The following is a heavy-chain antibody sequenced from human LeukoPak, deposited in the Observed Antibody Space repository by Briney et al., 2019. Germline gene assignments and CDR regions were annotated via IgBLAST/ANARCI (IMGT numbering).Heavy chain of an antibody. J-gene: IGHJ5*02. D-gene: IGHD6-19*01. CDR2: ISPNSGGT. Sequence: ASVKVSCKASGYTFTGYYMHWVRQAPGQGLEWMGWISPNSGGTNYAQKFQGRVTMTRDTSISTAYMELSRLRSDDTAVYYCARVIPFGSGWSNWFDPGGQGTLVTVSS. CDR3: ARVIPFGSGWSNWFDP. V-gene: IGHV1-2*02. CDR1: GYTFTGYY.